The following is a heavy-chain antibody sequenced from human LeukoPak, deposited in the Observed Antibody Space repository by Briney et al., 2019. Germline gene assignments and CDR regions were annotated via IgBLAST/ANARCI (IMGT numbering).Heavy chain of an antibody. CDR2: IYPNGGT. CDR1: GGSISGFY. Sequence: KPSETLSLTCIVSGGSISGFYWSWIRQPAGKGLEWIGRIYPNGGTNYNPSLKSRVTMSTDTSKNQFSLKLRSVTAADTAVYYCAREYGDLDYWGQGTLVTVSS. J-gene: IGHJ4*02. CDR3: AREYGDLDY. V-gene: IGHV4-4*07. D-gene: IGHD4-17*01.